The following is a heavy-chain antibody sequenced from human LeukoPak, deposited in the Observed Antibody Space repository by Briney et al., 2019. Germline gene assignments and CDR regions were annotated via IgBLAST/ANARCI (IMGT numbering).Heavy chain of an antibody. V-gene: IGHV4-4*07. CDR2: IYTSGST. J-gene: IGHJ6*03. Sequence: NPSETLSLTCTVSGGSISSYYWSWIRQPAGKGLEWIGRIYTSGSTNYNPSLKSRVTMSVDTSKNQFSLNLSSVTAADTAMYYCATYDYSNFYMDVWGKGTTVTVSS. CDR3: ATYDYSNFYMDV. CDR1: GGSISSYY. D-gene: IGHD4-11*01.